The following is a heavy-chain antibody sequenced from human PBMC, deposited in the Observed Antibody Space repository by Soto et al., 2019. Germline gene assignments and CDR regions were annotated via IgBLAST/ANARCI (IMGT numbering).Heavy chain of an antibody. D-gene: IGHD1-26*01. CDR3: ARVSGSYYYGMDV. CDR1: GGSISSSNW. Sequence: QVQLQESGPGLVKPSGTLSLTCAVSGGSISSSNWWSWVRQPPGKGLEWIGEIYHSGCTNYNPSLKSRGTISVEKSKHQFSLKLSSVTAADTAVYYCARVSGSYYYGMDVWGQGTTVTVSS. CDR2: IYHSGCT. V-gene: IGHV4-4*02. J-gene: IGHJ6*02.